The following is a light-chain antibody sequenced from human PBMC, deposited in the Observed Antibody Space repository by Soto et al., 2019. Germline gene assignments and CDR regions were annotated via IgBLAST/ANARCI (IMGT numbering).Light chain of an antibody. J-gene: IGKJ2*01. V-gene: IGKV1-33*01. CDR1: RDIDHY. CDR2: DAS. Sequence: IQMTQSTSSLSASVGDRVTITCQACRDIDHYLNWYQQKPGKAPNLLIYDASNLETGVPLRFSGSRSGTHFTLTISIRQTEDRGTYYVHQYENRPFTFGQGTKLVIK. CDR3: HQYENRPFT.